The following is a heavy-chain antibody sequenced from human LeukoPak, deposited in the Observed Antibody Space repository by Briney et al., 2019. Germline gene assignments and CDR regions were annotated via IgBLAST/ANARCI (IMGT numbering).Heavy chain of an antibody. V-gene: IGHV4-39*07. CDR1: GGSISSSSYY. CDR2: IYYSGST. Sequence: PSETLSLTCTVSGGSISSSSYYWGWIRQPPGKGLEWIGSIYYSGSTYYNPSLKSRVTISVDTSKNQFSLKLSSVTAADTAVYYCARVKAVPYYFDYWGQGTLVTVSS. J-gene: IGHJ4*02. CDR3: ARVKAVPYYFDY. D-gene: IGHD6-19*01.